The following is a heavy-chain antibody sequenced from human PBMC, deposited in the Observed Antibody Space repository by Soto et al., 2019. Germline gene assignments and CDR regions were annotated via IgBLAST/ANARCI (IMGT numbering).Heavy chain of an antibody. J-gene: IGHJ3*01. Sequence: HVQLQESGPGLVRPSETLSLKCNVSGGPMTGYCWSWFRLSAGKGLEWIGRIYTSGITHYTTSFKSRVTRSVDTSWTHFSLRLTSVTAADSALYYCETATNPWAFDVWGPGTMVSVS. CDR1: GGPMTGYC. CDR3: ETATNPWAFDV. V-gene: IGHV4-4*07. D-gene: IGHD1-26*01. CDR2: IYTSGIT.